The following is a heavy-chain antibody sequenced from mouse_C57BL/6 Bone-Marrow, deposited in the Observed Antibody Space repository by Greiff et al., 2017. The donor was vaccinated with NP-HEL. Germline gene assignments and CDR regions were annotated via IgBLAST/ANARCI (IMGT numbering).Heavy chain of an antibody. CDR2: IDPNSGGT. J-gene: IGHJ1*03. V-gene: IGHV1-72*01. Sequence: QVQLKQPGAELVKPGASVKLSCKASGYTFTSYWMHWVKQRPGRGLEWIGRIDPNSGGTKYNEKFKSKATLTVDKPSSTAYMQLSSLTSEDSAVYYCARKGIYDGFVWGTGTTVTVSS. D-gene: IGHD2-3*01. CDR1: GYTFTSYW. CDR3: ARKGIYDGFV.